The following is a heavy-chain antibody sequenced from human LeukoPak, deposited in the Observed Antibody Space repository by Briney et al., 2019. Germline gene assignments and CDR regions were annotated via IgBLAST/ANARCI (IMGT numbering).Heavy chain of an antibody. D-gene: IGHD2-15*01. Sequence: SETLSLTCAVSGGSISTNNWWSWVRQPPGKGLEWIGEIYPSGSSNYNPSLKSRVIISLDKSENQFSLKMNSVTAADTAVYYCARVRVYCSGGRCYSVAFDYWGQGTLVTVSS. V-gene: IGHV4-4*02. CDR3: ARVRVYCSGGRCYSVAFDY. CDR1: GGSISTNNW. CDR2: IYPSGSS. J-gene: IGHJ4*02.